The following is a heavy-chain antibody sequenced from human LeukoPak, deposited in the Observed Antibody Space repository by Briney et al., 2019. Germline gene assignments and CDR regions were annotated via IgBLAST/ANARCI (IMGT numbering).Heavy chain of an antibody. CDR1: TFSIGTNYY. CDR2: IYYSGST. D-gene: IGHD3-22*01. V-gene: IGHV4-39*01. CDR3: ARHDSSGPYNAFDI. J-gene: IGHJ3*02. Sequence: SETLSLTCTVSTFSIGTNYYWGWIRQPPGKGLEWIGSIYYSGSTYYNPSLKSRVTISVDTSKNQFSLKLSSVTAADTAVYYCARHDSSGPYNAFDIWGQGTMVTVSS.